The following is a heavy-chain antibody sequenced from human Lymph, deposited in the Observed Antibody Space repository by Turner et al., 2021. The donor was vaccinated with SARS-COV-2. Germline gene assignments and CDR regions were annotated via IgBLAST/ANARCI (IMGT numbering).Heavy chain of an antibody. CDR1: GFTFSYYW. CDR2: IKQDGSEK. Sequence: EVQLVESGGGLGQPGGSLRPPCAASGFTFSYYWMSWVRQAPVKGLEWVANIKQDGSEKYYVDSVKGRFTISRDNAKNSLFLQMNSLRAEDTAVYYCARMGSSSWYFDYWGQGTLVTVSS. J-gene: IGHJ4*02. V-gene: IGHV3-7*01. D-gene: IGHD1-26*01. CDR3: ARMGSSSWYFDY.